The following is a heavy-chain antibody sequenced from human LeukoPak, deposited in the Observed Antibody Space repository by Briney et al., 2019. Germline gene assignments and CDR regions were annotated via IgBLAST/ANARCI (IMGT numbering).Heavy chain of an antibody. D-gene: IGHD4-17*01. CDR3: AKAGGSVTTRSHFDY. V-gene: IGHV3-9*01. CDR1: GFTFDDYA. CDR2: ISWNSGSI. J-gene: IGHJ4*02. Sequence: RTGGSLRLSCAASGFTFDDYAMHWVRQAPGKGLEWVSGISWNSGSIGYADSVKGRFTISRDNAKSSLYLQMNSLRAEDTALYYCAKAGGSVTTRSHFDYWGQGTLVTVSS.